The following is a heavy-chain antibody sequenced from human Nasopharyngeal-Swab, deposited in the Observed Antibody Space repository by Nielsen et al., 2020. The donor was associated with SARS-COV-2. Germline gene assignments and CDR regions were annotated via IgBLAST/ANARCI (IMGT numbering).Heavy chain of an antibody. Sequence: GSLRLSCAASGFTFTSHAMTWVRQTPGKGLQWVSSIGGSGTDIYYADSVRGRFTTSRDNSKNTLYLHMNSLRADDTAVYYCAIGSSGTYGEAYWGQGALVTVSS. CDR2: IGGSGTDI. CDR1: GFTFTSHA. J-gene: IGHJ4*02. V-gene: IGHV3-23*05. CDR3: AIGSSGTYGEAY. D-gene: IGHD1-26*01.